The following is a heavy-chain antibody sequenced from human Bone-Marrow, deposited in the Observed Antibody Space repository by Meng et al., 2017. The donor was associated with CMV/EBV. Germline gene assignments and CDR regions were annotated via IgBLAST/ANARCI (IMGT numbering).Heavy chain of an antibody. V-gene: IGHV3-23*01. J-gene: IGHJ4*02. D-gene: IGHD3-9*01. Sequence: GGSLRLSCAASGFTFRKFAMNWVRQAPGKGLEWVSSISGDDDSTYYADSVKGRFTISRDNVKNSVWLQMNSLRAEDTGVYYCARRKILTGHRLDSWGQGTLVTGSS. CDR2: ISGDDDST. CDR3: ARRKILTGHRLDS. CDR1: GFTFRKFA.